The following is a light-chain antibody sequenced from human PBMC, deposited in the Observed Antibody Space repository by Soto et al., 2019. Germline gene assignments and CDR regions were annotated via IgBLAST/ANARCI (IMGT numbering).Light chain of an antibody. CDR2: GAS. V-gene: IGKV3-20*01. CDR3: QQYDNWPQT. CDR1: QSVSSSY. Sequence: EIVLSQSPGTLSLSAGERATLSCRTSQSVSSSYLAWYQQKPGQAPRLLIYGASSRATGIPDRFSGRGSGTEFTLTISSLQSVDFAVYYCQQYDNWPQTFGQGTKVDIK. J-gene: IGKJ1*01.